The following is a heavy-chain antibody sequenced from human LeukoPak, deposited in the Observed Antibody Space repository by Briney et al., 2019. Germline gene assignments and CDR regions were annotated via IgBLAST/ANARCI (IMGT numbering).Heavy chain of an antibody. CDR1: GFSLSTSGMC. Sequence: SGPALVKPTQTLTLTCTFSGFSLSTSGMCVSWIRQPPGKALEWLARIDWDDDKYYSTSLKTRLTISKDTSKNQVVLTMTNMDPVDTATYYCARMGRAAAGTAYYYYMDVWGKGTTVTISS. D-gene: IGHD6-13*01. J-gene: IGHJ6*03. V-gene: IGHV2-70*11. CDR2: IDWDDDK. CDR3: ARMGRAAAGTAYYYYMDV.